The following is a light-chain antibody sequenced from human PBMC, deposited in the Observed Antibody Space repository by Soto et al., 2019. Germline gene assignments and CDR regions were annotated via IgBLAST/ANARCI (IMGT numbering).Light chain of an antibody. CDR3: QHYKTWPLS. V-gene: IGKV1-39*01. CDR1: QSISSY. CDR2: AAS. J-gene: IGKJ4*01. Sequence: DIQMTQSPSSLSASVGDRVTITCRASQSISSYLNWYQQKPGKAPKLLIYAASSLQSGVPSRFSGSGSGTDFTLTISSLQSEDFGVYYCQHYKTWPLSFGGGTKVDIK.